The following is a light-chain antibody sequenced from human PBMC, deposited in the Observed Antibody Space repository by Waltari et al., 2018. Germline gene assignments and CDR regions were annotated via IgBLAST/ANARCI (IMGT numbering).Light chain of an antibody. J-gene: IGKJ1*01. Sequence: SCRASQSVDRYLAWYQQKPGQAPRLLIYDASTRATGIPDRFSGSGSGTDFSLTISRLESEDFAVYYCQKYVNLPATFGQGTKVEIK. V-gene: IGKV3-20*01. CDR1: QSVDRY. CDR3: QKYVNLPAT. CDR2: DAS.